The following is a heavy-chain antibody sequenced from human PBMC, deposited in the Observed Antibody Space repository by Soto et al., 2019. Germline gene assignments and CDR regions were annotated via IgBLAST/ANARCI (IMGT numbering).Heavy chain of an antibody. D-gene: IGHD1-7*01. V-gene: IGHV1-8*01. CDR1: GYTFTSYD. CDR2: MNPNSGNT. J-gene: IGHJ6*02. CDR3: ARATSLTGTTRGWDYDYGMDV. Sequence: QVQLVQSGAEVKKPGASVKVSCKASGYTFTSYDINWVRQATGQGLEWMGWMNPNSGNTGYAQKFQGRVTMTRNTSISTAYMELSSLRSEDTAVYYCARATSLTGTTRGWDYDYGMDVWGQGTTVTVSS.